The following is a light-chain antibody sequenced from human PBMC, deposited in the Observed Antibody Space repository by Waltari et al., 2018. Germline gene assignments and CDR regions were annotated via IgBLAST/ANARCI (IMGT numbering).Light chain of an antibody. V-gene: IGLV2-14*03. J-gene: IGLJ2*01. CDR1: SSDAGGYNY. CDR3: SSYTSSSTLVV. CDR2: DVR. Sequence: QSALTQPASVSGSPGQSITIPCTGTSSDAGGYNYVSWYQQHPGKAPKLMIYDVRNRPSGVSNRFSGSKSGNTASLTISGLQAEDEADYYCSSYTSSSTLVVFGGGTKLTVL.